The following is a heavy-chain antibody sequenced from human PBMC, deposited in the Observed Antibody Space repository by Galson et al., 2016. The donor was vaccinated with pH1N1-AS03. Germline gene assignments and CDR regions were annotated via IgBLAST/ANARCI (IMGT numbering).Heavy chain of an antibody. Sequence: SVKVSCKASGYTFTGYYLHWVRQAPGQGLEWMGWMSPHSGVTNYAPEFQGRVTMTRDTSISTVYMELSRLTSDDTAVYYCARDKGGINVTITSFDCWGQGALGTVSS. J-gene: IGHJ4*02. CDR3: ARDKGGINVTITSFDC. V-gene: IGHV1-2*02. D-gene: IGHD1-14*01. CDR2: MSPHSGVT. CDR1: GYTFTGYY.